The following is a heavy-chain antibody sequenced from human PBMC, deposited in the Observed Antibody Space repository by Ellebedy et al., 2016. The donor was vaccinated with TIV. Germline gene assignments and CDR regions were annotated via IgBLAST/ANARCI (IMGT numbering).Heavy chain of an antibody. V-gene: IGHV3-33*01. D-gene: IGHD3-10*01. CDR1: GFTLSNYG. CDR2: FWFDGSNK. Sequence: PGGSLRLSCAASGFTLSNYGMHWVRQAPGKGLEWVAIFWFDGSNKYYADSVKGRFSISSGTSKNTLFLQMNSLRAEDTAVYYCARDRRYGSGSDSDYYAMDVWGQGTTVTVSS. CDR3: ARDRRYGSGSDSDYYAMDV. J-gene: IGHJ6*02.